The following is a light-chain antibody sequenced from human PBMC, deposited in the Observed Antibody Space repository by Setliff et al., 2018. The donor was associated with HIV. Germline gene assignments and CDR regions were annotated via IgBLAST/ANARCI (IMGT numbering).Light chain of an antibody. CDR1: SSDFGGYNY. J-gene: IGLJ1*01. CDR2: DVS. V-gene: IGLV2-11*01. CDR3: FSYTSSGSYV. Sequence: QSVLTQPRSVSGSPGQSVTISCTGTSSDFGGYNYVSWYQQHPGKAPKLMIYDVSKRPSGVPDRFSGSKSGNTASLTISGLQAEDEADYYCFSYTSSGSYVFGTGTKV.